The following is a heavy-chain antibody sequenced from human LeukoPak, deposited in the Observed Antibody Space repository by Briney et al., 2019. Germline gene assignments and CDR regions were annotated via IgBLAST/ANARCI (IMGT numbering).Heavy chain of an antibody. CDR1: RFTFSSYA. V-gene: IGHV3-30-3*01. CDR3: ARAEWELLGQVEY. D-gene: IGHD1-26*01. J-gene: IGHJ4*02. CDR2: ISYDGSNK. Sequence: GGSLRLSCAASRFTFSSYAMHWVRQAPGKGLDWVAVISYDGSNKYYADSVKGRFTISRDNSKNTLYLQMNSLRAEDTAVYYCARAEWELLGQVEYWGQGTLVTVSS.